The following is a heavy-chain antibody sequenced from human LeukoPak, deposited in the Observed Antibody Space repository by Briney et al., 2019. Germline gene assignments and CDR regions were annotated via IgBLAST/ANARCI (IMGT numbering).Heavy chain of an antibody. Sequence: GGSLRLSCAASGFTFSCYEMNWVRQAPGKGLEWVSYISSSGSTTHYADSVKGRFTISRDNAKKSLYLQMNSLRAEDTAVYYCARDNYDSSGYYFDWGQGTLVTVSS. D-gene: IGHD3-22*01. CDR3: ARDNYDSSGYYFD. J-gene: IGHJ4*02. V-gene: IGHV3-48*03. CDR1: GFTFSCYE. CDR2: ISSSGSTT.